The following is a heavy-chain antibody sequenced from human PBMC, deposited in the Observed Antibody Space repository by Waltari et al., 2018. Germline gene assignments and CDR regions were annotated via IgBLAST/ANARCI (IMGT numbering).Heavy chain of an antibody. Sequence: EVQLVESGGGLVQPGGSLRVSCAASGFTFSSYWMSWVRQAPGKGLEWVANINQDGSEKYYVDSVKGRFTISRDNAKNSLYLQMNSLRAEDTAVYYCARDKDRGVIPDYWDQGTLVTVSS. D-gene: IGHD3-10*01. CDR1: GFTFSSYW. CDR3: ARDKDRGVIPDY. V-gene: IGHV3-7*03. J-gene: IGHJ4*02. CDR2: INQDGSEK.